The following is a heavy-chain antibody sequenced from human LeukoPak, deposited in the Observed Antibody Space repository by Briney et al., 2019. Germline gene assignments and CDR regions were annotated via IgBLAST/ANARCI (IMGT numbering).Heavy chain of an antibody. Sequence: GGSLRLSCAASGFTFSSYGMHWVRQAPGKGLEWVAVISYDGSNKYYADSVKGRFTIPRDNSKNTLYLQMNSLRAEDTAVYYCAKAPGYWGQGTLVTVSS. CDR1: GFTFSSYG. CDR3: AKAPGY. CDR2: ISYDGSNK. J-gene: IGHJ4*02. V-gene: IGHV3-30*18.